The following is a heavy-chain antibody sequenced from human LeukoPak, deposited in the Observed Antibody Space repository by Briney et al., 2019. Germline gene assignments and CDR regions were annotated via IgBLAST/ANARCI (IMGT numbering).Heavy chain of an antibody. J-gene: IGHJ4*02. D-gene: IGHD2-15*01. V-gene: IGHV3-23*01. Sequence: GGSLRLSCAASGFTFSSYAMSWVRQAPGKGLEWVSAISGSGGSTYYADSVKGRFTISRDNSKNTLYLQMNSLRAEDTAVYYCTTDPMVDVVVVAATDYWGQGTLVTVSS. CDR1: GFTFSSYA. CDR2: ISGSGGST. CDR3: TTDPMVDVVVVAATDY.